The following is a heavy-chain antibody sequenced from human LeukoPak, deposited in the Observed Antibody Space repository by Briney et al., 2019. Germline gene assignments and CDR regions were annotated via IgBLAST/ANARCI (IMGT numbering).Heavy chain of an antibody. CDR2: INHSGST. V-gene: IGHV4-34*01. Sequence: SETLSLTCAVYGGSFSGYYWSWIRQPPGKGLEWIGGINHSGSTNYNPSLKSRVTISVDTSKNQFSLKLSSVTAADTAVYYCARGRAGYCSSTSCYRKIGGYYYYYMDVWGKGTTVTVSS. CDR1: GGSFSGYY. CDR3: ARGRAGYCSSTSCYRKIGGYYYYYMDV. D-gene: IGHD2-2*02. J-gene: IGHJ6*03.